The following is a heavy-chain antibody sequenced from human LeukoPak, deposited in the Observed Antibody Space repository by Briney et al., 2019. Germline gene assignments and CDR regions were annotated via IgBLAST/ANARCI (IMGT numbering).Heavy chain of an antibody. CDR1: GFPFSSYA. D-gene: IGHD3-22*01. CDR3: AIMHPYYDGSGYWVQ. J-gene: IGHJ4*02. V-gene: IGHV3-23*01. Sequence: GESLSLSCAASGFPFSSYAMSWARQPTGKGVEWVSGMSTRGGSSYYACSVKGRFTISRDNPRNTLYMQMNSLRAEDTALYYCAIMHPYYDGSGYWVQWGQGTLVTDSS. CDR2: MSTRGGSS.